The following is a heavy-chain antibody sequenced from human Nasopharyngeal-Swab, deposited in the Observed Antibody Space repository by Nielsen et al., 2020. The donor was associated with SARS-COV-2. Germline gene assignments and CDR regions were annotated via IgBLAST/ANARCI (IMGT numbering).Heavy chain of an antibody. Sequence: SDTLSLTCTVSGGSISRYYWSWIRQPPGKGLEWIGYIYYSGSTNYNPSLKSRVTISVDTSKNQFSLKLSSVTAADTAVYYCARFGGSSWYGYYFDYWGQGTLVTVSS. CDR3: ARFGGSSWYGYYFDY. D-gene: IGHD6-13*01. CDR1: GGSISRYY. J-gene: IGHJ4*02. CDR2: IYYSGST. V-gene: IGHV4-59*07.